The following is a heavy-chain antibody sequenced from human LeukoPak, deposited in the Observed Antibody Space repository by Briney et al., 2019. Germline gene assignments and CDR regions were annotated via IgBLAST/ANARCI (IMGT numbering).Heavy chain of an antibody. CDR2: IIHILGIA. CDR1: GGTFSSYA. D-gene: IGHD3-10*01. J-gene: IGHJ3*02. CDR3: ASGGDAFDI. V-gene: IGHV1-69*04. Sequence: ASVKVSCKACGGTFSSYAISWVRQAPGQGLEWMGRIIHILGIANYVQKFQGRVTITADKSTSTAYMELSSLRSEDTAVYYCASGGDAFDIWGQGTMVTVSS.